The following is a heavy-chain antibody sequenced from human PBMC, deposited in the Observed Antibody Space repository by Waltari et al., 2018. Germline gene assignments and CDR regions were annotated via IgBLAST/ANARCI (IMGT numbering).Heavy chain of an antibody. CDR3: ARGAAAGFAEYFQH. D-gene: IGHD6-13*01. J-gene: IGHJ1*01. Sequence: QVQLQQWGAGLLKPSETLSLPCAVYGGSFSGYYWSWIRQPPGKGLEWIGEINHSGSTNYNPSLKSRVTISVDTSKNQFSLKLSSVTAADTAVYYCARGAAAGFAEYFQHWGQGTLVTVSS. V-gene: IGHV4-34*01. CDR2: INHSGST. CDR1: GGSFSGYY.